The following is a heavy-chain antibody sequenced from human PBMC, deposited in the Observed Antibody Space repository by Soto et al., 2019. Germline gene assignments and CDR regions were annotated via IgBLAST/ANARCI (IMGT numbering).Heavy chain of an antibody. Sequence: QLGGSLRLSCAASGFTFSSYGMHWVRQAPGKGLEWVAVISYDGSNKYYADSVKGRFTISRDNSKNTLYLQMNSLRAEDTAVYYWEVAGWLGDAFDIWGQAIMVTVS. CDR1: GFTFSSYG. CDR2: ISYDGSNK. V-gene: IGHV3-30*03. J-gene: IGHJ3*02. D-gene: IGHD6-19*01. CDR3: EVAGWLGDAFDI.